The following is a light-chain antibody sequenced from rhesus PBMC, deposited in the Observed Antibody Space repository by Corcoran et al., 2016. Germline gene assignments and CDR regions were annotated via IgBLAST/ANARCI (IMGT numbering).Light chain of an antibody. V-gene: IGKV1-25*01. J-gene: IGKJ3*01. CDR2: EAS. CDR3: QHYYSTPFT. Sequence: DIQMTQSPSSLSASVGDRVTITCRASQGITNDLAWYQQKPGETPKLLIYEASSLQSGIPSRFSGSGSGTDFTLPISSLQPEDFATYYCQHYYSTPFTFGPGTKLDIK. CDR1: QGITND.